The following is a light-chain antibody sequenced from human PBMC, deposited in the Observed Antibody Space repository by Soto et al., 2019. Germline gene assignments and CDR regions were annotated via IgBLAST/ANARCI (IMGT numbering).Light chain of an antibody. CDR1: QSISSSF. V-gene: IGKV3-20*01. Sequence: EIVLTQSPGILSLSPGERASLSCGASQSISSSFLAWYQQKPGQAPRLLIYGASSRATGVPDRFSGSGSGTDFTLTISSLQSEDFAVYYCQQYNKWPPFTFGQGTRLEIK. CDR2: GAS. CDR3: QQYNKWPPFT. J-gene: IGKJ5*01.